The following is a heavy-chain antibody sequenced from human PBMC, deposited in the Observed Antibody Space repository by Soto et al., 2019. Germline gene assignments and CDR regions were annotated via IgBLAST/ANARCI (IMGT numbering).Heavy chain of an antibody. J-gene: IGHJ4*02. D-gene: IGHD6-19*01. Sequence: QVQLVESGGGVVQPGRSLRLSCAASGFTFSSYGMHWVRQAPGKGLEWVAVIWYDGSNKYYADSVKGRFTISRDNSKNTRYLQRNSLGAEDTAVYYCARDRRRGWSIDYWGQGTLVTVSS. V-gene: IGHV3-33*01. CDR2: IWYDGSNK. CDR3: ARDRRRGWSIDY. CDR1: GFTFSSYG.